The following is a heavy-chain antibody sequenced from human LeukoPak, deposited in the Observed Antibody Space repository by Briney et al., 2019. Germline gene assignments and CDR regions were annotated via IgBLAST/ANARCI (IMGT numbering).Heavy chain of an antibody. J-gene: IGHJ5*02. Sequence: GESLKISCKGSGYSFTSYWIGWVRQMPGKGLEWMGIIYPGDSDTRYSPSFQGQVTISADKSISTAFLQWSSLKASDTAMYYCARAPPNYDILTGHNWFDPWGQGTLVTVSS. V-gene: IGHV5-51*01. CDR2: IYPGDSDT. CDR3: ARAPPNYDILTGHNWFDP. D-gene: IGHD3-9*01. CDR1: GYSFTSYW.